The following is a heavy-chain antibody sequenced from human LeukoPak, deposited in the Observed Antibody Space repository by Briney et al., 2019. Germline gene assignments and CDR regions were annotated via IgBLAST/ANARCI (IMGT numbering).Heavy chain of an antibody. D-gene: IGHD2-15*01. Sequence: SETLSLTCAVSGGSISSSNYYWGWIRQPPGKGLEWIGSIYYSGSTYYNPSLKSRVTISVDTSKNQFSLKLSSVTAADTAVYYCARGVGPDAFDIWGQGTMVTVSS. V-gene: IGHV4-39*07. CDR1: GGSISSSNYY. J-gene: IGHJ3*02. CDR3: ARGVGPDAFDI. CDR2: IYYSGST.